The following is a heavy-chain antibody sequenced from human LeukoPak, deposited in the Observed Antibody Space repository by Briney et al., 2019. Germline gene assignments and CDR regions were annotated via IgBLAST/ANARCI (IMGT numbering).Heavy chain of an antibody. J-gene: IGHJ5*02. CDR1: GYTFTSYG. D-gene: IGHD6-13*01. CDR2: ITPYIGNT. Sequence: GASVKVSCKASGYTFTSYGISWVRQAPGQGFEWLGGITPYIGNTNYAQKLQGRVTMTTDTSTSTAYMELRSLRSDDTAVYYCARVVPRSSSWSPNWFDPWGQGTLVTVSS. CDR3: ARVVPRSSSWSPNWFDP. V-gene: IGHV1-18*01.